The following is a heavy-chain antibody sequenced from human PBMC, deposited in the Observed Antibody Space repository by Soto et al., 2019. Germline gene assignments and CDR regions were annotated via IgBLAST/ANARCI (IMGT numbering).Heavy chain of an antibody. D-gene: IGHD6-13*01. V-gene: IGHV3-23*01. J-gene: IGHJ4*02. Sequence: EVQLLESGGGLVQPGGSLRLSCAASGFTFSSYAMSWVRQAPGKGLEWVSAISGSGGSTYYADSVKGRFTIPRDNSKNTVHLQLNSLRAEDTAVYYCATDRRSSWSSPNFDYWGQGTLVTVSS. CDR3: ATDRRSSWSSPNFDY. CDR2: ISGSGGST. CDR1: GFTFSSYA.